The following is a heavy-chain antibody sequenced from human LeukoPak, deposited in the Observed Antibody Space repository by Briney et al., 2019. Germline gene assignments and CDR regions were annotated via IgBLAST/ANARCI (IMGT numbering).Heavy chain of an antibody. Sequence: GSLRLSCAASGFTFSPYAMSWIRQPPGKGLEWIGYIYNSGRTKYNPSLQSRVTISLDTSESNFSLKLTSVTAADTAVYYCARLFDNDSSGHPDTFDMWGQGTVVIVSS. D-gene: IGHD3-22*01. J-gene: IGHJ3*02. CDR2: IYNSGRT. V-gene: IGHV4-59*01. CDR1: GFTFSPYA. CDR3: ARLFDNDSSGHPDTFDM.